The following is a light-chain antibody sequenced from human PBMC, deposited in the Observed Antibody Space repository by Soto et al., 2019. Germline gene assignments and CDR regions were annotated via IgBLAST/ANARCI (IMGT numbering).Light chain of an antibody. J-gene: IGLJ2*01. CDR3: SSYTSSSTPVV. V-gene: IGLV2-14*01. Sequence: QSVLTQPASVSGSPGQSSTISCTGTSSDVGGYNYVSWYQQHPGKAPKLMIYDVSNRPSGVPNRFSGSKSGNTASLTISGLQAEDEADYYCSSYTSSSTPVVFGGGTKVTVL. CDR2: DVS. CDR1: SSDVGGYNY.